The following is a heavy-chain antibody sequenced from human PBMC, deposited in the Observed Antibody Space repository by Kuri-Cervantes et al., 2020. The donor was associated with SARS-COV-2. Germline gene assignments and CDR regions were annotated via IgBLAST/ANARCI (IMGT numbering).Heavy chain of an antibody. J-gene: IGHJ6*02. Sequence: SVKVSCKASGGTFSSYAISWVRQAPGQGLEWMGGIIPIFGTANYAQKFQGRVTITADESTRTANMELSSLRSEDTAVYYCARLRGYCSSHSCHSELDYYFGMDVWGQGTTVTVSS. D-gene: IGHD2-2*01. V-gene: IGHV1-69*13. CDR2: IIPIFGTA. CDR3: ARLRGYCSSHSCHSELDYYFGMDV. CDR1: GGTFSSYA.